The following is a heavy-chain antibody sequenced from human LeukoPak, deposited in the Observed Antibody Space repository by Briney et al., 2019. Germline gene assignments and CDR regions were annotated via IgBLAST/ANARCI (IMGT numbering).Heavy chain of an antibody. CDR1: GYSINSAYY. D-gene: IGHD3-10*01. CDR3: ARLTPGMNWFDP. CDR2: MYHSGIT. Sequence: SETLSLTCAVSGYSINSAYYWGWIRQPPVKGLEWIGSMYHSGITYYNPSLKSRVTISVDTSKNQFSLKLNSVTAADTAVYYCARLTPGMNWFDPWGQGTLVTVSS. J-gene: IGHJ5*02. V-gene: IGHV4-38-2*01.